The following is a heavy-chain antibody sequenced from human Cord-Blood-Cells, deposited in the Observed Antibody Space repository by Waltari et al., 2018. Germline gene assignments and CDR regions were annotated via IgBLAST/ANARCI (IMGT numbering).Heavy chain of an antibody. CDR2: ISSSSSYI. CDR3: ARDRAGTSDAFDI. V-gene: IGHV3-21*01. D-gene: IGHD1-1*01. J-gene: IGHJ3*02. CDR1: GFTFSSHS. Sequence: EVQLVESGGGLVKPGGSLRLSCAASGFTFSSHSMNWVRQAPGKGLEWVSSISSSSSYIYYADSVKGRFTISRDNAKNSLYLQMNSLRAEDTAVYYCARDRAGTSDAFDIWGQGTMVTVSS.